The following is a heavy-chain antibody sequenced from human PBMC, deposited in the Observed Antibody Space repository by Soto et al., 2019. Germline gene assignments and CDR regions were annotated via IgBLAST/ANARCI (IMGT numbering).Heavy chain of an antibody. D-gene: IGHD4-17*01. CDR2: ISYDGTNK. CDR3: AKDLQSYGDYDYYCYGMDV. J-gene: IGHJ6*02. Sequence: QVQLVESGGGEVQPGRSLTISCAASGFTFSTYGMHWVRQTPGKGLEWVAVISYDGTNKFYSDSVKGRFTISRDNFKNTLTLQMYSLRADDTAVYSCAKDLQSYGDYDYYCYGMDVWGLGTRVTVSS. V-gene: IGHV3-30*18. CDR1: GFTFSTYG.